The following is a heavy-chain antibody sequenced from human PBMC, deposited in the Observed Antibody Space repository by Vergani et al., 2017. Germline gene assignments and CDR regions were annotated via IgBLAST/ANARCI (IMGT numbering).Heavy chain of an antibody. V-gene: IGHV4-34*01. CDR2: INHSGST. CDR1: GGSFSGYY. D-gene: IGHD3-10*01. Sequence: QVQLQQWGAGLLKPSETLSLTCAVYGGSFSGYYWSWIRQPPGKGLEWIGEINHSGSTNYNPSLKSRVTISVDTSKNQFSLKLSSVTAAATAVYYCARGRGYGSWNFDYWGQGTLVTVSS. CDR3: ARGRGYGSWNFDY. J-gene: IGHJ4*02.